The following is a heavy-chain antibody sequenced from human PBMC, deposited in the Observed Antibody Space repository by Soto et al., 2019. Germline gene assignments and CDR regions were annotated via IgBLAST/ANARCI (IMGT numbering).Heavy chain of an antibody. CDR1: GGSISSYY. CDR3: ARVKTSDCGGDCYLFDY. V-gene: IGHV4-59*01. Sequence: ETLSLTCTVSGGSISSYYWSWIRQPPGKGLEWIGYIYYSGSTNYNPSLKSRVTISVDTSKNQFSLKLSSVTAADTAVYYCARVKTSDCGGDCYLFDYWGQGTLVTVSS. D-gene: IGHD2-21*02. J-gene: IGHJ4*02. CDR2: IYYSGST.